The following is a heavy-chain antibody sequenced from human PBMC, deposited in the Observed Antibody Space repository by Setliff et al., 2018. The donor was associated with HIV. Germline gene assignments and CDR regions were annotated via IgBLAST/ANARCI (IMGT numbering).Heavy chain of an antibody. V-gene: IGHV3-21*04. CDR3: LLPCTSGWHNWADP. CDR2: ISSSSSYI. Sequence: GGSLRLSCAASGFTFSSYSMNWVRQAPGKGLEWVSSISSSSSYIYYADSVKGRFTISRDNAKNSLYLQMNSLRAEDTAMYYCLLPCTSGWHNWADPWGQGTLVTVSS. J-gene: IGHJ5*02. D-gene: IGHD2-8*01. CDR1: GFTFSSYS.